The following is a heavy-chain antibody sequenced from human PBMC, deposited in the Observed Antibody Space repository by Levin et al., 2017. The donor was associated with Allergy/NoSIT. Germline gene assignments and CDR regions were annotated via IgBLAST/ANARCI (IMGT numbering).Heavy chain of an antibody. CDR3: ARRGYSYGYAPRTIYYYMDV. J-gene: IGHJ6*03. D-gene: IGHD5-18*01. CDR1: GYSFTSYW. CDR2: IDPSDSYT. V-gene: IGHV5-10-1*01. Sequence: GGSLRLSCKGSGYSFTSYWISWVRQMPGKGLEWMGRIDPSDSYTNYSPSFQGHVTISADKSISTAYLQWSSLKASDTAMYYCARRGYSYGYAPRTIYYYMDVWGKGTTVTVSS.